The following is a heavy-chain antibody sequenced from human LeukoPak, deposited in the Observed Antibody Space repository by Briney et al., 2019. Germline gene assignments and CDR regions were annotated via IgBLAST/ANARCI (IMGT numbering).Heavy chain of an antibody. CDR2: IYYSGST. J-gene: IGHJ4*02. Sequence: SETLSLTCTVSGGSISSSSYYWGWIRQPPGKGLEWIGSIYYSGSTYYNPSLKSRVTISVDTSKNQFSLKLSSVTTADTAVYYCARDPEEYFDWLFYFDYWGQGTLVTVSS. CDR3: ARDPEEYFDWLFYFDY. D-gene: IGHD3-9*01. V-gene: IGHV4-39*02. CDR1: GGSISSSSYY.